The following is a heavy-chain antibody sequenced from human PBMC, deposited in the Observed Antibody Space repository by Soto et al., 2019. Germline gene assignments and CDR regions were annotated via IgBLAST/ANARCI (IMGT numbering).Heavy chain of an antibody. CDR3: ARDPRGVRGAVDY. Sequence: QVQLVQSGAEVKKPGSSVKVSCKASGGTFSSYTISWVRQAPGQGLEWMGRIIPLLGIANYAQKFQGRVTITADKSTCTSYMELTSLRSEDTAVDYCARDPRGVRGAVDYWGQGTMVTVSS. D-gene: IGHD3-10*01. V-gene: IGHV1-69*02. CDR2: IIPLLGIA. CDR1: GGTFSSYT. J-gene: IGHJ4*02.